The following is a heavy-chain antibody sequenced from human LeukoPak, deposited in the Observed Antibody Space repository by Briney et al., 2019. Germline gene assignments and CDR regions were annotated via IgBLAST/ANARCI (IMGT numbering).Heavy chain of an antibody. CDR3: ARRGYYYDSSGYYSYEGRDY. CDR2: ISSSSSYI. J-gene: IGHJ4*02. CDR1: GFTFNYYS. Sequence: GGSLRLSCAASGFTFNYYSMNWVRQAPGKGLEWVSFISSSSSYIDYADSVKGRFTISRDNTKNSLFLQMNNLRAEDTAVYYCARRGYYYDSSGYYSYEGRDYWGQGTLVTVSS. D-gene: IGHD3-22*01. V-gene: IGHV3-21*01.